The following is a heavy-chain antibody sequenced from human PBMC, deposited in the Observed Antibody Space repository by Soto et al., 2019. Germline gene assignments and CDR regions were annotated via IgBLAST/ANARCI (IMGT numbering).Heavy chain of an antibody. CDR1: GYTFTSYG. D-gene: IGHD4-17*01. CDR2: ISAYNGNT. CDR3: ARDWSATVTTAAFDI. Sequence: ASVKVSCKASGYTFTSYGISWVRQAPGQGLEWMGWISAYNGNTNYAQKLQGRVTMTTDTSTSTACMELRSLRSDDTAVYYCARDWSATVTTAAFDIWGQGTMVTVSS. V-gene: IGHV1-18*01. J-gene: IGHJ3*02.